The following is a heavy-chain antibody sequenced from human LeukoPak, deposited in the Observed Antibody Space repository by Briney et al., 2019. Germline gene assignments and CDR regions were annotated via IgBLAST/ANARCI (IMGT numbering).Heavy chain of an antibody. J-gene: IGHJ4*02. V-gene: IGHV1-69*05. CDR1: GGTFSSYA. D-gene: IGHD3-22*01. Sequence: GSSVKVSCKASGGTFSSYAISWVRQAPGQGLEWMGRIIPIFGTANYAQKFQGRVTITTDESTSTAYVELSSLRSEDTAVYYCAQYYYDSSGYYSGHDYWGQGTLVTVSS. CDR3: AQYYYDSSGYYSGHDY. CDR2: IIPIFGTA.